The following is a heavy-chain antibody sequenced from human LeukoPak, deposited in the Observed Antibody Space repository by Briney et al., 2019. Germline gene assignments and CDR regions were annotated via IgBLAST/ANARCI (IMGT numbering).Heavy chain of an antibody. J-gene: IGHJ4*02. D-gene: IGHD6-13*01. V-gene: IGHV4-39*07. CDR1: GGSISSSSYY. Sequence: SETLSLTCTVSGGSISSSSYYWGWIRQPPGKGLEWIGSIYYSGSTYYNPSLKSRVTISVDTSKNQFSLKLGSVTAADTAVYYCARANWGAAKQWGQGTLVTVSS. CDR2: IYYSGST. CDR3: ARANWGAAKQ.